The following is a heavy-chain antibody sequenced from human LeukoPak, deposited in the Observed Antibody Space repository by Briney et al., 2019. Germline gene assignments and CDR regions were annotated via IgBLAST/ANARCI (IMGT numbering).Heavy chain of an antibody. V-gene: IGHV3-74*01. CDR1: GFTFSSYW. J-gene: IGHJ4*02. Sequence: PGGSLRLSCAAAGFTFSSYWMHWVRQAPGKGLLWVSRSNSDGRSTGYADSVKGRFTISRDNAKNTLYLQMNSLRAEDTAVYYCARDALRTYSSGYPYYFDYWGQGTLVTVSS. D-gene: IGHD3-22*01. CDR2: SNSDGRST. CDR3: ARDALRTYSSGYPYYFDY.